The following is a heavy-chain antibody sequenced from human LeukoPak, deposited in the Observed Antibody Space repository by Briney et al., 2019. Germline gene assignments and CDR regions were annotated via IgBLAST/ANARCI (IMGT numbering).Heavy chain of an antibody. CDR3: ARDRCSSTSCYLLAPLGNSPDAFDI. Sequence: ASVKVSCKASGYTFTSYDINWVRQAPGQGLEWMGWINTYSANTKYAQKFQGRVALTTDTSTSTAYMELRSLRSDDTAVYYCARDRCSSTSCYLLAPLGNSPDAFDIWGQGTMVTVSS. V-gene: IGHV1-18*01. CDR1: GYTFTSYD. CDR2: INTYSANT. D-gene: IGHD2-2*01. J-gene: IGHJ3*02.